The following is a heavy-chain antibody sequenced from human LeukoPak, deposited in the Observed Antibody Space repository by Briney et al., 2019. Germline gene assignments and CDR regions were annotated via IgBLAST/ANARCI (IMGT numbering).Heavy chain of an antibody. CDR3: ARGPYYYDSSGYYSDFDY. Sequence: ASVKVSCKASGYTFTSYGISWVRQAPGQGLEWMGWISAYNGNTNYAQKLQGRVTMTTDTSTSTAYMELRSLRSDDTAVYYCARGPYYYDSSGYYSDFDYWGQGTLVTVSS. CDR1: GYTFTSYG. V-gene: IGHV1-18*01. J-gene: IGHJ4*02. D-gene: IGHD3-22*01. CDR2: ISAYNGNT.